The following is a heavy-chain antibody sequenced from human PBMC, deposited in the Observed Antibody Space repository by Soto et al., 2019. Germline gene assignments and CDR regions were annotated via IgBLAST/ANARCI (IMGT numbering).Heavy chain of an antibody. CDR2: IDHSGYT. V-gene: IGHV4-34*01. Sequence: SETLSLTCAVYGGSFSGYYWNWIRQPPGKGLEWIGEIDHSGYTNYNPSLKSRVTISVDTSKNQFSLRLTSVTAADTAVYYCARDRLPGHGYNFHYYYAMDVWGQGTTVTVSS. J-gene: IGHJ6*02. CDR1: GGSFSGYY. CDR3: ARDRLPGHGYNFHYYYAMDV. D-gene: IGHD5-12*01.